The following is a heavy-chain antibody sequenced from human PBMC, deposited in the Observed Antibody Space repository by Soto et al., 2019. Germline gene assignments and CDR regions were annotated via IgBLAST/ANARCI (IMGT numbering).Heavy chain of an antibody. CDR1: SDSISPYY. Sequence: PSETLSLTCTVSSDSISPYYWSWLRQPAGKGLEWIGRIYSSGSANYNPSLQSRVTMSVDLSKNQFSLKLGSVTAADTAVYFCARALYGDYAAFAICGHGTMVPV. CDR2: IYSSGSA. CDR3: ARALYGDYAAFAI. V-gene: IGHV4-4*07. D-gene: IGHD4-17*01. J-gene: IGHJ3*02.